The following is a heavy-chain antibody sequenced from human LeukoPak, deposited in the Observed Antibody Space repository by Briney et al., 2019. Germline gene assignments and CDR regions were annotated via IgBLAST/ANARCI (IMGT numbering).Heavy chain of an antibody. CDR2: INSNSGGK. CDR3: ARETEKGLGVVYYSTG. V-gene: IGHV1-2*02. CDR1: GYTFTGYY. Sequence: ASVKVSCKASGYTFTGYYMHWVRHAPGQGLEWMGYINSNSGGKNYAEEFRSRVTVTGATTISAAYMERSRRRADATAVYYGARETEKGLGVVYYSTGWGQ. J-gene: IGHJ6*01. D-gene: IGHD2-8*02.